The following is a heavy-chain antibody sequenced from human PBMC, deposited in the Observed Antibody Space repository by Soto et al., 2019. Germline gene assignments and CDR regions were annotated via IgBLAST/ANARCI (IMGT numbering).Heavy chain of an antibody. CDR3: ARVRHGDYGVPTPYYFDY. V-gene: IGHV4-59*01. CDR2: IYYSGST. Sequence: QVQLQESGPGLVKPSETLSLTCTVSGGSISSYYWSWIRQPPGKGLEWIGYIYYSGSTNYNPSLKSRVTISVDTSKNQCSLKLSSVTAADTAVYYCARVRHGDYGVPTPYYFDYWGQGTLVTVSS. J-gene: IGHJ4*02. D-gene: IGHD4-17*01. CDR1: GGSISSYY.